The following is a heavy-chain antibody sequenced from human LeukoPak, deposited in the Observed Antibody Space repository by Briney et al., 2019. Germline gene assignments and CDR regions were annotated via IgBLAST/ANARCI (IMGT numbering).Heavy chain of an antibody. V-gene: IGHV3-48*03. CDR3: ARSGTAMVTTDY. D-gene: IGHD5-18*01. J-gene: IGHJ4*02. Sequence: GGSLRLSCAASGFTFSSYEMNWVRQAPGEGLEWVSYISRSVSTIYYADSVKGRFTISRDNAKNSLYLQMNSLRAEDTAVYYCARSGTAMVTTDYWGQRTLVTVSS. CDR2: ISRSVSTI. CDR1: GFTFSSYE.